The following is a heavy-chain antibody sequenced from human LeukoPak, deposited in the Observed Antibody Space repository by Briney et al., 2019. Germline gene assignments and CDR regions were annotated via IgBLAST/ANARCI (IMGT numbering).Heavy chain of an antibody. CDR1: GGTFSSYA. J-gene: IGHJ6*02. CDR2: IIPIFGTA. CDR3: ARGYSSSRIIGSGYYYYYGMDV. V-gene: IGHV1-69*13. Sequence: SVKVSCKASGGTFSSYAISWVRQAPGQGLEWMGGIIPIFGTANYAQKFQGRVTITADESTSTAYMELSSLRSEDTAVYYCARGYSSSRIIGSGYYYYYGMDVWGQGTTVTVSS. D-gene: IGHD6-13*01.